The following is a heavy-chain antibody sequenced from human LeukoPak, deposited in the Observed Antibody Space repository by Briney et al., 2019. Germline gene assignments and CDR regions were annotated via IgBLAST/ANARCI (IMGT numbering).Heavy chain of an antibody. CDR2: IFFIGST. Sequence: SGTLSLTCTVSGGSITIGNNYWGWIRQPPGKGLEWIGNIFFIGSTYYSPSFRGGASISLDTSRNQSSLKLNSVTAADTAVYYCAKSNGYGLVDSWGQGTMVTVSS. CDR3: AKSNGYGLVDS. CDR1: GGSITIGNNY. V-gene: IGHV4-39*07. D-gene: IGHD3-10*01. J-gene: IGHJ3*01.